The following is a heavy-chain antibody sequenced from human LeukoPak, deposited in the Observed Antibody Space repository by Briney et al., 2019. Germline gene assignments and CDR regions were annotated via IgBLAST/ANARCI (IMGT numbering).Heavy chain of an antibody. J-gene: IGHJ4*02. CDR3: ARDSPDGGSSGGSAFDY. V-gene: IGHV4-4*07. CDR1: GGSISSYY. Sequence: PSETLSLTCTVSGGSISSYYWSWIRQPAGKGLEWIGRIYTSGSTNYNPSLKSRVTMSVDTSKNQFSLKLSSVTAADTAVYYCARDSPDGGSSGGSAFDYWGQGILVAVSS. CDR2: IYTSGST. D-gene: IGHD6-6*01.